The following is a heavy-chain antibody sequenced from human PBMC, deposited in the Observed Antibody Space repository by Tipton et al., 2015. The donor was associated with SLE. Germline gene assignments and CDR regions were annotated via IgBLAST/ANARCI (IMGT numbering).Heavy chain of an antibody. Sequence: TLSLTCTVSGGSISSYYWSWIRQPPGKGLEWIGYIYYSGSTNYNPSLKSRVTISVDTSKNQFSLKLSSVTAAATAVYYCARWAGPTVNFDYWGQGTLLAVSS. D-gene: IGHD4-11*01. CDR2: IYYSGST. CDR3: ARWAGPTVNFDY. J-gene: IGHJ4*02. CDR1: GGSISSYY. V-gene: IGHV4-59*01.